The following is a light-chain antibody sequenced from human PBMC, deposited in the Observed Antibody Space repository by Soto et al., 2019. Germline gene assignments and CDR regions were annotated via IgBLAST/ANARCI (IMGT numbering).Light chain of an antibody. V-gene: IGKV1-5*03. Sequence: DIQMTQCPSAMSASVGDRVTITCRASQSISRWLAWYQQKPGKAPKLLIYKAPSLRGGVPSRFGGSGSGTEFYLTIRSLQPDDVATYYCQQYSGPYTFGQGTKLEI. CDR2: KAP. CDR3: QQYSGPYT. J-gene: IGKJ2*01. CDR1: QSISRW.